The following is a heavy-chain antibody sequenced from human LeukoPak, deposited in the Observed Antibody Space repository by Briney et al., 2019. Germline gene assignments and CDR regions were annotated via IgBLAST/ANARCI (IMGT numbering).Heavy chain of an antibody. CDR3: AKHQDWTVTVPDY. CDR2: ISGSGVDT. D-gene: IGHD4-17*01. J-gene: IGHJ4*02. CDR1: GFTFRNYA. Sequence: GGSLRLSRAASGFTFRNYAMSWVRQAPGKGLEWVSTISGSGVDTDYADSVKGRFPISRDNSKNMLYLQMNSLRAEDTAVYYCAKHQDWTVTVPDYWGQGTLVTVSS. V-gene: IGHV3-23*01.